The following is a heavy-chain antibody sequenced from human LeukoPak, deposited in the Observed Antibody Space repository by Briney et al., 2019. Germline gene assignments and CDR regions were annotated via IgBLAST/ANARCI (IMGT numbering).Heavy chain of an antibody. CDR3: ARDGTSTDDY. V-gene: IGHV1-18*01. J-gene: IGHJ4*02. Sequence: ASVKVSCKASGYTFSNFGISWVRQAPGQGLEWMGWISGNNDNPNYGQKFQGRLTVTTDSSTNTAYMELRNLRSDDTAVYYCARDGTSTDDYWGQGALVTVSS. CDR1: GYTFSNFG. CDR2: ISGNNDNP. D-gene: IGHD2-2*01.